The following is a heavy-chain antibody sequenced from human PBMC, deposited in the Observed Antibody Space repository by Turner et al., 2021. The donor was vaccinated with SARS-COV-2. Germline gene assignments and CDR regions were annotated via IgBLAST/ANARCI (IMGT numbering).Heavy chain of an antibody. Sequence: EVQLVESGGGLVPSGGSLRLSCAGSGFTFSDYWMGWVRQDPGKGLEWVANIKTDGSSKYYVDSVKDRFTTSRDNAKNSLYLQMYSLRAEDTAVYYCVRHGSWNFDSWGQGTLVTVSS. CDR1: GFTFSDYW. CDR2: IKTDGSSK. V-gene: IGHV3-7*01. CDR3: VRHGSWNFDS. J-gene: IGHJ5*01. D-gene: IGHD1-1*01.